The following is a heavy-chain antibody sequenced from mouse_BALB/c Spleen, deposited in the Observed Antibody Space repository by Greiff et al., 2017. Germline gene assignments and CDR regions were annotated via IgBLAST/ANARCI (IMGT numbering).Heavy chain of an antibody. D-gene: IGHD2-14*01. J-gene: IGHJ1*01. CDR2: ISSGGST. V-gene: IGHV5-6-5*01. CDR3: ARGVLPYGYFGV. Sequence: EVKLQESGGGLVKPGGSLKLSCAASGFTFSSYAMSWVRQTPEKRLEWVASISSGGSTYYPDSVKGRFTISRDNARNILSLQMSSLRSEDTAMYDCARGVLPYGYFGVWGAGATVTVSS. CDR1: GFTFSSYA.